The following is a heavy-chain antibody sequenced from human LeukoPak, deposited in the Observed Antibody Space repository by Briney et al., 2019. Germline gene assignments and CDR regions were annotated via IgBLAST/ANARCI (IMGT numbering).Heavy chain of an antibody. V-gene: IGHV3-30*18. CDR3: AKERGTTTWLDY. CDR2: ISYDGSKK. CDR1: GFTFSSYG. D-gene: IGHD2-2*01. Sequence: GGSLRLSYGASGFTFSSYGMHWVRQAPGKGLEWVAVISYDGSKKYYGDSVKGRFTISRDNSENRLYLQLNSLRPEDTAVYYCAKERGTTTWLDYWGQGILVTVSS. J-gene: IGHJ4*02.